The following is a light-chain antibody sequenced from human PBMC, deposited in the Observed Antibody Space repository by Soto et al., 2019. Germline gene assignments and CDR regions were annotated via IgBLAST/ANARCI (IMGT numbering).Light chain of an antibody. V-gene: IGKV3D-15*01. CDR3: QQYIRWPLT. CDR1: QDVSSK. J-gene: IGKJ4*01. CDR2: DAS. Sequence: ELVVTQSPATLSVSPGERVTLSCRTSQDVSSKPAWYQQKAGQAPSLLIYDASTRATGTPARFSGSGSGTEFTLAVSSLQSEDYAVYFCQQYIRWPLTFGGGTKVDIK.